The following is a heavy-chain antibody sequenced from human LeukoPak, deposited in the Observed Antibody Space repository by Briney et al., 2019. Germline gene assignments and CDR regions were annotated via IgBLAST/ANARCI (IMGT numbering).Heavy chain of an antibody. J-gene: IGHJ5*02. V-gene: IGHV4-34*01. CDR2: INHSGST. D-gene: IGHD3-3*01. Sequence: SETLSLTCGVCGGSFSGYYWSWIRQPPGKGLEWIGEINHSGSTNYNPSIKSRVTISVDTSKNQFSLKLSSVTAADTAVYYCARDVRFLEWLSPRRWFDPWGQGTLVTVSS. CDR1: GGSFSGYY. CDR3: ARDVRFLEWLSPRRWFDP.